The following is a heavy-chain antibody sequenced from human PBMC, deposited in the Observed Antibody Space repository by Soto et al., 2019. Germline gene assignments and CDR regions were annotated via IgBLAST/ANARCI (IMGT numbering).Heavy chain of an antibody. D-gene: IGHD6-19*01. CDR2: IKQDGNEK. Sequence: EVQLVESGEAWFNLGGSLSLSCAVSGSTLSDYWMRWFRQPPGRGLEWVANIKQDGNEKYYVDSVKGRFTISRDNAKNSLYLQMNSLRAEDTAVYYCARGLGSSGWYSPWDAFDIWGQGTMVTVSS. CDR3: ARGLGSSGWYSPWDAFDI. V-gene: IGHV3-7*01. CDR1: GSTLSDYW. J-gene: IGHJ3*02.